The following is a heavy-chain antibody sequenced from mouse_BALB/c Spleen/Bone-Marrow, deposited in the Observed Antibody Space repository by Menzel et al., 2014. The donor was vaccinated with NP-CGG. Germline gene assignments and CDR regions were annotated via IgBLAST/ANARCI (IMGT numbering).Heavy chain of an antibody. Sequence: EVQLQQSGPGLVKPSQSLSLTCSVTGYSITSAYYWNWIRRFPGNKLEWMGYISYDGSNNYNPSLKNRISITRDTSKTQFFLKLNSVTSEDTATYYCAREGYGNYGRGNYFDYWGQGTTLTVSS. J-gene: IGHJ2*01. V-gene: IGHV3-6*02. D-gene: IGHD2-10*02. CDR3: AREGYGNYGRGNYFDY. CDR1: GYSITSAYY. CDR2: ISYDGSN.